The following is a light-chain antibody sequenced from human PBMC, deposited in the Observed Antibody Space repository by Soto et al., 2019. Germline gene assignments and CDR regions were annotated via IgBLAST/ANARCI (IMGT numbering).Light chain of an antibody. J-gene: IGKJ1*01. Sequence: EIVLTQSPVTLSLSPFERATLSCRASQSLPSGYLAWYQQKPGQAPRLLIYAASSRATGVPARFSGSGSGTDFTFTISRLEPEDFAMYYCHQYGSSLWTFGQGTKVDIK. CDR2: AAS. CDR3: HQYGSSLWT. V-gene: IGKV3-20*01. CDR1: QSLPSGY.